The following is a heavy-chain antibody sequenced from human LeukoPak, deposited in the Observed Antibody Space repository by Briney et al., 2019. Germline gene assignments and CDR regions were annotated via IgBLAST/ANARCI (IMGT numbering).Heavy chain of an antibody. CDR2: IYYSGSS. Sequence: PSETLSLTCTVSGGSISVYYWSWIRQPPGKGLEWIGHIYYSGSSNYNPSLKSRVTISVDTSKNQFSLKLSSVTAADTAVYYCARAFRGIFGVFEAFDIWGQGTMVTVSS. CDR3: ARAFRGIFGVFEAFDI. J-gene: IGHJ3*02. D-gene: IGHD3-3*01. V-gene: IGHV4-59*08. CDR1: GGSISVYY.